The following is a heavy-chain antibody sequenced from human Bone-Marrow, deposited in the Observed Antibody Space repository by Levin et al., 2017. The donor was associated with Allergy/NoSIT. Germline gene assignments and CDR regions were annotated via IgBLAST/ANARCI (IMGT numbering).Heavy chain of an antibody. CDR2: IRSKTYGGAA. V-gene: IGHV3-49*04. D-gene: IGHD2-21*01. CDR3: SREEGDCRSAY. Sequence: GGSLRLSCITSGFTFGDYPMNWVRQAPEKGLEWVGFIRSKTYGGAAEYAASVRGRFTISRDDSKSIAYLQINSLKTEDTAVYYCSREEGDCRSAYWGQGTLVTVSS. CDR1: GFTFGDYP. J-gene: IGHJ4*02.